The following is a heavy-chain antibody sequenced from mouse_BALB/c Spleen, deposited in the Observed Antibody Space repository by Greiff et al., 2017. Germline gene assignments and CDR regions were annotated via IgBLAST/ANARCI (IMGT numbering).Heavy chain of an antibody. CDR1: GFSLTGYG. V-gene: IGHV2-6-7*01. CDR2: IWGDGST. D-gene: IGHD4-1*01. J-gene: IGHJ4*01. Sequence: VQLQQSGPGLVAPSQSLSLTCTVSGFSLTGYGVNWVRQPPGKGLEWLGMIWGDGSTDYNSALKSRLSISKDNSKSQVFLQMNSMQTDDTARYYCARDWELYAMDYWGQGTSVTVSS. CDR3: ARDWELYAMDY.